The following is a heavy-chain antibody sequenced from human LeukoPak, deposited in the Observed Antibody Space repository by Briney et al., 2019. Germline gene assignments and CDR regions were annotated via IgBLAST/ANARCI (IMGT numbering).Heavy chain of an antibody. V-gene: IGHV5-51*01. Sequence: GESLKISCKGSGYSFTSYWIGWVRQMPGKGLEWMGIIYPGDSDTRYSPSFQGQVTISADKSISTAYLQWSSLKASDTAMYYCARRRTTIFGVVIDGTDVWGQGTTVTVSS. D-gene: IGHD3-3*01. CDR2: IYPGDSDT. CDR3: ARRRTTIFGVVIDGTDV. J-gene: IGHJ6*02. CDR1: GYSFTSYW.